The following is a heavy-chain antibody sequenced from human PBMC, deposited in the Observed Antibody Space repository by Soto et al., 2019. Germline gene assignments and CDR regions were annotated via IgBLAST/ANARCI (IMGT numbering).Heavy chain of an antibody. CDR3: AHRHAGWMADIRKACDI. Sequence: QITLKESGPTLVKPTQTLTLTCTFSGFSLGTAGVGVGWIRQPPGKALEWLALIYWDDDKRYNPSLKNRLTITKNTSKNQVALTMTNMDPVDTGTYYCAHRHAGWMADIRKACDIGGQGTMGTVSA. CDR2: IYWDDDK. J-gene: IGHJ3*02. D-gene: IGHD3-22*01. V-gene: IGHV2-5*02. CDR1: GFSLGTAGVG.